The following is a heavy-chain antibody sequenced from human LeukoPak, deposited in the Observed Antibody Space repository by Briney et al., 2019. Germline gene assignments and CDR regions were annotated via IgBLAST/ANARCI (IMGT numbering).Heavy chain of an antibody. J-gene: IGHJ4*02. CDR2: INSDGSST. D-gene: IGHD6-13*01. CDR3: ASWGIADDY. CDR1: GFTFSSYW. V-gene: IGHV3-74*01. Sequence: GGSLGLSCAASGFTFSSYWMHWVCQAPGKGLVWVSRINSDGSSTSYADSVKGRFTISRDNAKNTLYLQMNSLRAEDTAVYYCASWGIADDYWGQGTLVTVSS.